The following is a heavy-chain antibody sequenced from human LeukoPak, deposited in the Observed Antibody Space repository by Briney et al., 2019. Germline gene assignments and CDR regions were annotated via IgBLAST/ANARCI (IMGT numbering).Heavy chain of an antibody. D-gene: IGHD6-19*01. CDR1: GGSIGSSSYY. CDR3: ARMVGSGWYLDWFDP. J-gene: IGHJ5*02. Sequence: SETLSLTCTVSGGSIGSSSYYWGWIRQPPGKGLEWIGSIYYSGSTYYNPSLKSRVTISVDTSKNQFSLKLSSVTAADTAVYYCARMVGSGWYLDWFDPWGQGTLVTVSS. V-gene: IGHV4-39*01. CDR2: IYYSGST.